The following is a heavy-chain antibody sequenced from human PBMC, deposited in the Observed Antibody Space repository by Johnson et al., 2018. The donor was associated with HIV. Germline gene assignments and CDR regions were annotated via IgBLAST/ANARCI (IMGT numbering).Heavy chain of an antibody. D-gene: IGHD1-26*01. CDR1: GFTFDDYA. CDR3: AKDRPPSDIIVGASAHDAFDI. CDR2: ISWNSGSI. V-gene: IGHV3-9*01. Sequence: VQLVESGGGLVQPGRSLRLSCAASGFTFDDYAMHWVRQAPGKGLEWVSGISWNSGSIGYADSVKGRFTISRDNSKNTLYLQMNSLRAEDTAVYYCAKDRPPSDIIVGASAHDAFDIWGQGTMVTVSS. J-gene: IGHJ3*02.